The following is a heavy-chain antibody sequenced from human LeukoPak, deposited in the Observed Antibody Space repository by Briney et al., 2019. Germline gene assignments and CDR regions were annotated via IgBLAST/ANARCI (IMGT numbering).Heavy chain of an antibody. J-gene: IGHJ1*01. CDR1: GGSFSGYY. D-gene: IGHD5/OR15-5a*01. CDR3: SGAWSTRLKS. CDR2: INHSGST. Sequence: SETLSLTCAVYGGSFSGYYWSWIRQPPGKGLEWIGEINHSGSTNYNPSLKSRVTISVDTSKNQFSLKLSSVTAADTAVYCASGAWSTRLKSWAQGALVIVSS. V-gene: IGHV4-34*01.